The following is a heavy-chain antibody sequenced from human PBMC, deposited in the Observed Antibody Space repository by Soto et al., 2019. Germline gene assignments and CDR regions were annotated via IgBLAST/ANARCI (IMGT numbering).Heavy chain of an antibody. J-gene: IGHJ6*02. V-gene: IGHV5-51*01. CDR2: IYPGDSDT. D-gene: IGHD3-10*01. CDR3: ARVSGSYRFGYYYYYGMDV. CDR1: GYSFTSYW. Sequence: GESLKISCKGSGYSFTSYWIGWVRQMPGKGLEWMGIIYPGDSDTRYSPSFQGQVTISADKSISTAYLQWSSLKASDTAMYYCARVSGSYRFGYYYYYGMDVWGQGTTVTV.